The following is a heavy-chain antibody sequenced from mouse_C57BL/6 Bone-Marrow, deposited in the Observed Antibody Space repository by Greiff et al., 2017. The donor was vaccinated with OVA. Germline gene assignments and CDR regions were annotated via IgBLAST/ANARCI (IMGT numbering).Heavy chain of an antibody. CDR2: IDPENGDT. Sequence: EVQLKESGAELVRPGASVKLSCTASGFNIKDDYMHWVKQRPEQGLEWIGWIDPENGDTEYASKFQGKATITADTSSNTAYLQLSSLTSEDTAVYYCTTWLLFDYWGQGTTLTVSS. CDR3: TTWLLFDY. CDR1: GFNIKDDY. D-gene: IGHD2-3*01. J-gene: IGHJ2*01. V-gene: IGHV14-4*01.